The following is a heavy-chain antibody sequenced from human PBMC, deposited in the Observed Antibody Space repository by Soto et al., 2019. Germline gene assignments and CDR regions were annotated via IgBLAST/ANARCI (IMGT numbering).Heavy chain of an antibody. Sequence: ASVKVSCKASGGTFSSYAISWVRQAPGQGLEWMGGIIPIFGTANYAQKFQGRVTITADESTSTAYMELSSLRSEDTAVYYCAREGLLSSSSKRTLGREWTNWFDPWGQGTLVTVSS. J-gene: IGHJ5*02. CDR3: AREGLLSSSSKRTLGREWTNWFDP. CDR2: IIPIFGTA. CDR1: GGTFSSYA. D-gene: IGHD6-6*01. V-gene: IGHV1-69*13.